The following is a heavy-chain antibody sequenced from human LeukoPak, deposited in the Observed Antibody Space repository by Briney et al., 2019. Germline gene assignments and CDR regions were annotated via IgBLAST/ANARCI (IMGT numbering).Heavy chain of an antibody. CDR3: GKDGDSKLHVYYFDD. Sequence: GSLRLSCAASGFTFSSYAMSWVRQAPGKGLEWVLAISGSGGSTYYADSVKGRFTISRDNSKNTLYLQMNSLRAEDTAVYYCGKDGDSKLHVYYFDDWGQGTLVTVSS. V-gene: IGHV3-23*01. CDR1: GFTFSSYA. J-gene: IGHJ4*02. D-gene: IGHD4-11*01. CDR2: ISGSGGST.